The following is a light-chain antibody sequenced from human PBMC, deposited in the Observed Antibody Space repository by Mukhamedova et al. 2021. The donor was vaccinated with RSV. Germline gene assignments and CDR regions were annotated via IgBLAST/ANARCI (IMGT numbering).Light chain of an antibody. CDR2: RAS. CDR3: QRYSSYST. Sequence: WYQRRVHGKAPKLLIYRASSLESGIPSRFSGSGSGTEFTLTISSLQPDDYATYYCQRYSSYSTFGQGTKVEIK. J-gene: IGKJ1*01. V-gene: IGKV1-5*03.